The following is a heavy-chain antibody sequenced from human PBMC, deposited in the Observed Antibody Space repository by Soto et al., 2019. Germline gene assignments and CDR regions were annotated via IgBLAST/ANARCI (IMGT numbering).Heavy chain of an antibody. D-gene: IGHD6-13*01. CDR2: ISPYDGNT. J-gene: IGHJ4*02. CDR3: ARDDRAAAAGTTYYFDY. V-gene: IGHV1-18*01. CDR1: GYIFTNYG. Sequence: QVQLVQSEAEVKKPGASMKVSCKASGYIFTNYGLSWVRQAPGQGLQWMAWISPYDGNTHYAQNLQGRVTVTTDTSTSTAYMELRSLRSDDTAVYFCARDDRAAAAGTTYYFDYWGQGTLVIVSS.